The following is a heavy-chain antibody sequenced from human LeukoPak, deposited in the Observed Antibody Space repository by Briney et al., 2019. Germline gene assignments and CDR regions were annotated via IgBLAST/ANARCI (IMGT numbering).Heavy chain of an antibody. CDR3: ARGSSIAARPDAFDI. J-gene: IGHJ3*02. D-gene: IGHD6-6*01. Sequence: SETLSLTCTVSGGSISSSSYYWGWIRQPPGKGLEWIGSIYYSGSTYYNPSLKSRVTISVDTSKNQFSLKLSSVTAADTAVYYCARGSSIAARPDAFDIWGQGTMVTVSS. V-gene: IGHV4-39*01. CDR1: GGSISSSSYY. CDR2: IYYSGST.